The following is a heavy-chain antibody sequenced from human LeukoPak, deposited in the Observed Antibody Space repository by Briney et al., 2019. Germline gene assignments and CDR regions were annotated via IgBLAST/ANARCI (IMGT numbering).Heavy chain of an antibody. CDR2: TYYRSKWYN. V-gene: IGHV6-1*01. CDR1: GDSVSSNSAA. J-gene: IGHJ4*02. CDR3: ARAGGFHPNPFDY. Sequence: SQTLSLTCAISGDSVSSNSAAWNWIRQSPPRGLEWLGRTYYRSKWYNDYAVSVKSRITINPDTSKNQFSLQLNSVTPEDTAVYYCARAGGFHPNPFDYWGQGTLVTVSS. D-gene: IGHD3-16*01.